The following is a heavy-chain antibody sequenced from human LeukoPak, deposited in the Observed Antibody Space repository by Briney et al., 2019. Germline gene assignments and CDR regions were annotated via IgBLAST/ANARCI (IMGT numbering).Heavy chain of an antibody. V-gene: IGHV4-34*01. CDR1: GGSFSSYY. Sequence: SETLSLTCAVYGGSFSSYYWRWIRQPPGKGLEWSGVINHSGSTNYNPSLKSRVTISVDTSKNQFSLKLSSVTAADTAVYYCARGVEIFYYFDYWGQGTLTTVTS. CDR3: ARGVEIFYYFDY. D-gene: IGHD5-24*01. CDR2: INHSGST. J-gene: IGHJ4*02.